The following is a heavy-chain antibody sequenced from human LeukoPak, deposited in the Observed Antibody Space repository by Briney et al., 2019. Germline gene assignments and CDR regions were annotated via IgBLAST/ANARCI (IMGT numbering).Heavy chain of an antibody. CDR2: IYYSGST. J-gene: IGHJ6*02. D-gene: IGHD4-17*01. CDR3: ARTRYDYGDYYGMDV. V-gene: IGHV4-59*08. CDR1: GGSISSYY. Sequence: PSETLSLTCTVSGGSISSYYWTWIRQPPGKGPEWIGYIYYSGSTNYNPSLKSRVTVSVDTSKNQFPLKLSSVTAADTAVYYCARTRYDYGDYYGMDVWGQGTTVTVSS.